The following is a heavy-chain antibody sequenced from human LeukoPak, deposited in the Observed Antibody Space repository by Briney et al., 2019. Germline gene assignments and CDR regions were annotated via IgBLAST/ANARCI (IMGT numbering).Heavy chain of an antibody. Sequence: GGSLRLSCAASGFTFSSYSMNWVRQAPGKALEWVSYISISSTTICYADSVKGRFTISRDDAKNSLYLQMNSLRAEDTAVYYCARWCGSGWYDYWGQGTLVTVSS. CDR1: GFTFSSYS. J-gene: IGHJ4*02. D-gene: IGHD6-19*01. CDR2: ISISSTTI. V-gene: IGHV3-48*01. CDR3: ARWCGSGWYDY.